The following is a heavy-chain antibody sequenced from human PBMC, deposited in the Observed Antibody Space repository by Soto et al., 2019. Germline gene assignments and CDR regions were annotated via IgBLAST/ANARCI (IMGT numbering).Heavy chain of an antibody. Sequence: QIQLVQSGPEVQKPGASVKFSCKASGYTFSNYGIKWVRQAPGQGLEWVGWITAYNGNRNHAEKFQGRVTMTTDTSKSTTYMELRSLTSDYQAVDYCARDAQSKAVYADGSSDYWGQGALGTVSS. V-gene: IGHV1-18*04. CDR3: ARDAQSKAVYADGSSDY. D-gene: IGHD2-8*01. CDR2: ITAYNGNR. J-gene: IGHJ4*02. CDR1: GYTFSNYG.